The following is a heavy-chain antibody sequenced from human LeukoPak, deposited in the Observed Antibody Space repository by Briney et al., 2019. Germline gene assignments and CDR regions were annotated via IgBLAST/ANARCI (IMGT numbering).Heavy chain of an antibody. D-gene: IGHD1-26*01. Sequence: SETLSLTCTVSGGSISSSHYYWGLIRQPPGKGLEWIVSMYYGGSTYYNPSLKSRITISVDTSKNQFSLKLSSVTAADTAVYYCAAGGGYYRLVEYWGQGTLVTVSS. CDR2: MYYGGST. V-gene: IGHV4-39*01. CDR1: GGSISSSHYY. J-gene: IGHJ4*02. CDR3: AAGGGYYRLVEY.